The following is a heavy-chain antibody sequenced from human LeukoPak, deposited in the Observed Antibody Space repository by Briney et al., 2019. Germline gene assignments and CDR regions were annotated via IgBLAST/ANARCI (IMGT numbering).Heavy chain of an antibody. V-gene: IGHV3-64D*06. CDR2: LSSDGDTT. J-gene: IGHJ4*02. D-gene: IGHD1-26*01. Sequence: GGSLRLSCSASGFTFSTYGMLWVRQAPGKGLEFVSALSSDGDTTYYADSVKGRFTISRDNSKNTLFLQMSSLKPEETAVYYCVKDLASIVGTPTSFDYWGQGTLVTVSS. CDR1: GFTFSTYG. CDR3: VKDLASIVGTPTSFDY.